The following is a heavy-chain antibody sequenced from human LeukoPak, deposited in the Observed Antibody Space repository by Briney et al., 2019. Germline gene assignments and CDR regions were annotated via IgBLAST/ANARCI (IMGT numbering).Heavy chain of an antibody. CDR2: ISSSGGTI. CDR1: GFTVNSIY. J-gene: IGHJ6*02. V-gene: IGHV3-48*02. CDR3: ARAYDILTGYLGV. D-gene: IGHD3-9*01. Sequence: GGSLRLSCAASGFTVNSIYMSWVRQAPGKGLEWVSYISSSGGTIYLADPVKGRFTISRDNAKSSLYLQMNSLRDEDTAIYYCARAYDILTGYLGVWGQGTTVTVSS.